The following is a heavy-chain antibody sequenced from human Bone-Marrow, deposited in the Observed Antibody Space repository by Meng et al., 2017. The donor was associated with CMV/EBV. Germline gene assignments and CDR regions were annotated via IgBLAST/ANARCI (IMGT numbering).Heavy chain of an antibody. CDR3: ARSYYDFWSGYYSNYYYGMDV. CDR1: GGSISSYY. Sequence: GSLRLSCTVSGGSISSYYWSWIRQPPGKGLEWIGYIYYSGSTNYNPSLKSRVTISVDTSKNQFSLKLSSVTAADTAVYYCARSYYDFWSGYYSNYYYGMDVWGQGTTVTVSS. CDR2: IYYSGST. V-gene: IGHV4-59*01. D-gene: IGHD3-3*01. J-gene: IGHJ6*02.